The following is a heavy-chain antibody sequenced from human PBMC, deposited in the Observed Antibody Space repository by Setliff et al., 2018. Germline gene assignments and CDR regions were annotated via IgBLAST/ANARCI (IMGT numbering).Heavy chain of an antibody. D-gene: IGHD3-3*01. CDR2: IKQDGSEK. J-gene: IGHJ4*02. V-gene: IGHV3-7*01. CDR3: ARGRSNFWGYYFDY. CDR1: GYSISSGYY. Sequence: PSETLSLTCAVSGYSISSGYYWGWIRQPPGKGLGWVANIKQDGSEKYYVDSVKGRFTISIDNAKNSLYRHMNSRRGEDTAVYYCARGRSNFWGYYFDYWGQGTLVTVS.